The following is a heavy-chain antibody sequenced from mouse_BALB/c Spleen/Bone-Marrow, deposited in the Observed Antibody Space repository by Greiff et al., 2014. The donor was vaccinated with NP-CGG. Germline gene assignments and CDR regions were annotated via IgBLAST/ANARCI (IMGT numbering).Heavy chain of an antibody. V-gene: IGHV1S81*02. CDR2: INPSNGGT. J-gene: IGHJ4*01. CDR3: TRRSLLSDYYSMDY. Sequence: VQGVESGVELVKPGASVKLSCKASGYTFTSYYLYRVKQRPGQGLEWIGEINPSNGGTNFNERFKSKASLTVDKSSSTAYMQLNSLTSEDSAVYYCTRRSLLSDYYSMDYWGQGTSVTVSS. D-gene: IGHD2-10*01. CDR1: GYTFTSYY.